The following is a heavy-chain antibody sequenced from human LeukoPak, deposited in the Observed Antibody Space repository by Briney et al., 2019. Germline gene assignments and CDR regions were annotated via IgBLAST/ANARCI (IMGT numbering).Heavy chain of an antibody. D-gene: IGHD3-10*01. CDR3: ARYSGITMVRGVIMGYNAFDY. CDR2: VNSDGGST. J-gene: IGHJ4*02. V-gene: IGHV3-74*01. Sequence: PGGSLRLSCAASGFTFSSYWMHWVRQAPGKGLVWVSRVNSDGGSTTYGDSVKGRFTISRDNSKNTLYLQMNSLRAEDTAVYYCARYSGITMVRGVIMGYNAFDYWGQGTLVTVSS. CDR1: GFTFSSYW.